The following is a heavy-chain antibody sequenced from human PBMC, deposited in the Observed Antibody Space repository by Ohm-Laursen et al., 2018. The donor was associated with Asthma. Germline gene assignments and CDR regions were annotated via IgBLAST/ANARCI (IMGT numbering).Heavy chain of an antibody. CDR1: GYTFSRYS. CDR2: ISTASSFI. D-gene: IGHD1-26*01. J-gene: IGHJ1*01. CDR3: ARIGPEWELPGREYSLHH. Sequence: SLRFSCTATGYTFSRYSIHWVRQIPGKRLEWVASISTASSFIYYADSVRGRFTTSRDNARNSVYLQMNSLRAEDTALYYCARIGPEWELPGREYSLHHWGEGTLVTVSS. V-gene: IGHV3-21*01.